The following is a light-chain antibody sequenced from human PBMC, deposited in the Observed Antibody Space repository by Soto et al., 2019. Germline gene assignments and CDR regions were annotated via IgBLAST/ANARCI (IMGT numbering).Light chain of an antibody. V-gene: IGKV1-39*01. CDR3: QQSYTIPT. J-gene: IGKJ5*01. Sequence: DIPMTQSPSSLSASVGDRVTITCRASQSISNYLSWYQHKPGKAPKLLIYTASSLQSGVPSRFSGSESGRDFTLTISSLQPEDFATYYCQQSYTIPTFGQGTRLDIK. CDR1: QSISNY. CDR2: TAS.